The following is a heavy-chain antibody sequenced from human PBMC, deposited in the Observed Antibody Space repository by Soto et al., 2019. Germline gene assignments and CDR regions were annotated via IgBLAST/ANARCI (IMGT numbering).Heavy chain of an antibody. J-gene: IGHJ6*02. CDR2: IWYDGSNK. D-gene: IGHD3-3*01. Sequence: VAVIWYDGSNKYYADSVKGRFTISRDNSKNTLYLQMNSLRAEDTAVYYCARGRVWSGYYSGYYYGMDVWGQGTTVTVSS. V-gene: IGHV3-33*01. CDR3: ARGRVWSGYYSGYYYGMDV.